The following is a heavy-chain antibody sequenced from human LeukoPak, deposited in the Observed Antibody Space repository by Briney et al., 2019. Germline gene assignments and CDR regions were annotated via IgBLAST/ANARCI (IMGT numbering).Heavy chain of an antibody. CDR2: IYYSGST. Sequence: SETLSLTCTVSGGSIRSYYWSWIRQPPGKGLEWIAYIYYSGSTNYNPSLKSRVTISVDTSKNQFSLKLSSVTAADTAVYYCARRYGSGSSGTFDYWGQGTLVTVSS. D-gene: IGHD3-10*01. J-gene: IGHJ4*02. V-gene: IGHV4-59*01. CDR3: ARRYGSGSSGTFDY. CDR1: GGSIRSYY.